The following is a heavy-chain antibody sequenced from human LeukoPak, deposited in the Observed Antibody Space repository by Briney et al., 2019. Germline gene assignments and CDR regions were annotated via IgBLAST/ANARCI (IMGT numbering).Heavy chain of an antibody. CDR3: ARRFGSGYSSFDY. Sequence: GESLKISCKASGSSFTSYWIGWVRQMPGKGLEWMGIIYPGDSDTRYSPSFQGQVSFSADKSISTAYLQWSSLKASDTAMYYCARRFGSGYSSFDYWGQGTLVTVSS. CDR2: IYPGDSDT. J-gene: IGHJ4*02. V-gene: IGHV5-51*01. CDR1: GSSFTSYW. D-gene: IGHD3-22*01.